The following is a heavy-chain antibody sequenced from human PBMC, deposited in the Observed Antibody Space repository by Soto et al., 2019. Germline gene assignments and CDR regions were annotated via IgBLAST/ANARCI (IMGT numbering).Heavy chain of an antibody. V-gene: IGHV3-23*01. CDR3: AKDLAVVGATWWDY. D-gene: IGHD1-26*01. CDR1: GFTFSSYA. Sequence: GGSLRLSCAASGFTFSSYAMSWVRQAPGKGLEWVSAISGSGGSTYYADSVKGRFTISRDNSKNTLYLQMNSLRAEDMAVYYCAKDLAVVGATWWDYWGQGTLVTVSS. CDR2: ISGSGGST. J-gene: IGHJ4*02.